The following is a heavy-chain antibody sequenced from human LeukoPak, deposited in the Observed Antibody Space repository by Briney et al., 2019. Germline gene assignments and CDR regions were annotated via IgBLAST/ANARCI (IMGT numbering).Heavy chain of an antibody. D-gene: IGHD3-22*01. CDR2: ISTTGSTI. J-gene: IGHJ4*02. Sequence: PGGSLRLSCAASGFTFGNYSMNWVRQAPGKGLEWVSYISTTGSTIYYADSVKGRFTISRDNAKNSLYLQMNSLRDEDTAVYYCARDRSSSGYYPFDYWGQGTLVTVSS. V-gene: IGHV3-48*02. CDR1: GFTFGNYS. CDR3: ARDRSSSGYYPFDY.